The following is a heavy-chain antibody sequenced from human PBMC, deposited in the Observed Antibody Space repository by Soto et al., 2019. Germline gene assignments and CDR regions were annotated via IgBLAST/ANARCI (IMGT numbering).Heavy chain of an antibody. CDR2: INAGNGNT. CDR3: ASEYCSCGSCPVYYGMDV. V-gene: IGHV1-3*01. CDR1: GYTFTSYA. D-gene: IGHD2-15*01. Sequence: VASVKVSCKASGYTFTSYAMHWVRQAPGQRLEWMGWINAGNGNTKYSQKFQGRVTITRDTSASTAYMELSSLRSEDTAVYYFASEYCSCGSCPVYYGMDVWGQVTTVTVSS. J-gene: IGHJ6*02.